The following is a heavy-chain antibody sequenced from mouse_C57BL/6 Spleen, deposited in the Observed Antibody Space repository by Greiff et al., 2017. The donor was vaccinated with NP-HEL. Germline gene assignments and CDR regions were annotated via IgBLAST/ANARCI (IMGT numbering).Heavy chain of an antibody. D-gene: IGHD1-1*01. Sequence: QVQLQQSGAELARPGASVKLSCKASGYTFTSYGISWVKQRTGQGLEWIGEIYPRSGNTYYNEKFKGKATLTADKSSSTAYMELRSLTSEDSAVYFCARPPITTVVATDYAMDYWGQGTSVTVSS. CDR1: GYTFTSYG. CDR2: IYPRSGNT. V-gene: IGHV1-81*01. J-gene: IGHJ4*01. CDR3: ARPPITTVVATDYAMDY.